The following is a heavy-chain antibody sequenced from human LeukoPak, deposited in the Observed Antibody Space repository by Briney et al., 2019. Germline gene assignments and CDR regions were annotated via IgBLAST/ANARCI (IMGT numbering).Heavy chain of an antibody. CDR3: ANQAPSRSGYYGPYYSSMDV. CDR1: GFTFSSYA. V-gene: IGHV3-23*01. D-gene: IGHD3-3*01. J-gene: IGHJ6*02. CDR2: ISGSGDST. Sequence: GGSLRLSCAVSGFTFSSYAMRWVREAPGEGLEGVSAISGSGDSTYYADSVKGRFTISRDNSKNTLYLQMNSLRAEYTAVYYCANQAPSRSGYYGPYYSSMDVWGQGTTVTVSS.